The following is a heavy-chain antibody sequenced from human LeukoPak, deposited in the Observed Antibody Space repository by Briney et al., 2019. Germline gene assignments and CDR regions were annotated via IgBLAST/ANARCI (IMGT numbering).Heavy chain of an antibody. CDR1: GYSFTNYW. V-gene: IGHV5-51*01. CDR2: IYPDDSDI. CDR3: ARRSYCGGDCYSDY. D-gene: IGHD2-21*02. J-gene: IGHJ4*02. Sequence: GESLKISCKGSGYSFTNYWIGWVRQMPGKGLEWMGIIYPDDSDIRYSPSFQGQVTIPADKSISTAYLQWSSLKASDTAMYYCARRSYCGGDCYSDYWGQGTLVTVSS.